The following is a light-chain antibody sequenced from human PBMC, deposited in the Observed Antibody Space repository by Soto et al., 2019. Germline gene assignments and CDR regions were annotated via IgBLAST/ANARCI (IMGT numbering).Light chain of an antibody. Sequence: EIVLTQSPATLSLSPGERATVSYRASQSVSSHLAWYQQKRGQAPRLLIYDASSRATGIPARFSGSGSGTDFTLTISSLEPEDFAVYYCQQGGNWPLTFGQGTKVDIK. CDR2: DAS. J-gene: IGKJ1*01. CDR3: QQGGNWPLT. V-gene: IGKV3-11*01. CDR1: QSVSSH.